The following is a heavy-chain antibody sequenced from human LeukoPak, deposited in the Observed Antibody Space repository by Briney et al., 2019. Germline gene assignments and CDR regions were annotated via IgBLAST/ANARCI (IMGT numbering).Heavy chain of an antibody. J-gene: IGHJ4*02. D-gene: IGHD5-12*01. CDR1: GFAFSVYA. V-gene: IGHV3-23*01. Sequence: GGSLRLSCTASGFAFSVYAMSWLRQPPGKGLEWVSTINANSGTTSYTASVRGRFTISRDNAKNTVDLQMTSLRVEDTAVYYCAKDLSYSGYDWWGQGTMVTVSS. CDR2: INANSGTT. CDR3: AKDLSYSGYDW.